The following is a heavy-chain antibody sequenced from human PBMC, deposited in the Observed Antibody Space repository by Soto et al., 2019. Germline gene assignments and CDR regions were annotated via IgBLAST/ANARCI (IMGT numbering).Heavy chain of an antibody. Sequence: EVQLVESGGGLVKPGGSLRLSCAASGFTFSSYSMNWVRQAPGKGLEWVSSISSSSSDIYYADSVKGGFTISRETAKNEQYVEMNSVRAEDRAGYYCACIGGGSLRSWGQGTLVVVSS. D-gene: IGHD1-26*01. CDR2: ISSSSSDI. CDR1: GFTFSSYS. V-gene: IGHV3-21*01. J-gene: IGHJ5*02. CDR3: ACIGGGSLRS.